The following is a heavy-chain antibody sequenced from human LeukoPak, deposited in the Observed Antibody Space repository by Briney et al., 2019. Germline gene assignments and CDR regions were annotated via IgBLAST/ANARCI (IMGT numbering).Heavy chain of an antibody. CDR1: GGSFSGYY. CDR2: INHSGST. CDR3: ARGRVGATTIFDY. J-gene: IGHJ4*02. V-gene: IGHV4-34*01. Sequence: SETLSLTCAVYGGSFSGYYWSWIRQPPGKGLEWIGEINHSGSTNYNPSLKSRVTISVDTSKNQFSLKLSSVTAADTAVYYCARGRVGATTIFDYWGQGTLVTVSS. D-gene: IGHD1-26*01.